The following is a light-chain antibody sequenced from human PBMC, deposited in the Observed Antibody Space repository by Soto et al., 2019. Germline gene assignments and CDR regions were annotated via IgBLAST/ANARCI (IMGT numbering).Light chain of an antibody. CDR3: QQGYTSAIT. Sequence: EIVLTQSPVSLSLSPGERATLSCRASQSISTFLAWYQQKPGQAPRLLIYDASSRATGIPARFSGSGSGADFTLTISSLEPEDFATYYCQQGYTSAITFGQGTRLEI. V-gene: IGKV3-11*01. J-gene: IGKJ5*01. CDR2: DAS. CDR1: QSISTF.